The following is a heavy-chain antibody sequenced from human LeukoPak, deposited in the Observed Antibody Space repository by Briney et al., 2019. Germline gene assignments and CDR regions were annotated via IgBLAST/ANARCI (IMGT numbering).Heavy chain of an antibody. CDR3: ASFRDTDN. Sequence: GGSLRLSCEVSGLTFGNVWMHWVRQTPGQGLVWVCRINTAGSTVYADPVKGRFTISRDNAKNMVYLQMNSLRTEDTAVYYCASFRDTDNWGRGTMVTVSS. CDR1: GLTFGNVW. D-gene: IGHD2-21*01. CDR2: INTAGST. V-gene: IGHV3-74*01. J-gene: IGHJ3*01.